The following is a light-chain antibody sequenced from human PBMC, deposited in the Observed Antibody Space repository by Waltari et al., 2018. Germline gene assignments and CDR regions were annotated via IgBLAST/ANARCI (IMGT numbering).Light chain of an antibody. CDR1: QSLLSSNGVNY. Sequence: DVVMTQSPLSLPVTPGEPASISCRSRQSLLSSNGVNYLDWYLQKPGHSPQLLISFGSCRAAGGTDRLSSSGSCTAFSTIISSVEAEEVCVYYCMQALHTPVTFGGGTKVEIK. J-gene: IGKJ4*01. CDR3: MQALHTPVT. CDR2: FGS. V-gene: IGKV2-28*01.